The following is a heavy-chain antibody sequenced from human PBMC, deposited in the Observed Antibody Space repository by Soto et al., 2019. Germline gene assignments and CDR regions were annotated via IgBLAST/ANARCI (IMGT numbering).Heavy chain of an antibody. CDR3: AKDSALRGKDH. D-gene: IGHD3-16*01. CDR2: ISGSGGRT. CDR1: GFTFSSYA. Sequence: VQLLESGGGLVQPGGSLRLSCAASGFTFSSYAMTWVRQAPGKGLQWVSAISGSGGRTYYADSVKGRFTISRDNSENTLYLQMNSLRAEDTAVYDCAKDSALRGKDHWGPGNLVTVSS. J-gene: IGHJ4*02. V-gene: IGHV3-23*01.